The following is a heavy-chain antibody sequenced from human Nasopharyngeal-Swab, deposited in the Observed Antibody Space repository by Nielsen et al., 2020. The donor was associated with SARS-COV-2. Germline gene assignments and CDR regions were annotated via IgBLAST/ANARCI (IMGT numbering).Heavy chain of an antibody. V-gene: IGHV4-39*01. J-gene: IGHJ4*02. D-gene: IGHD6-13*01. Sequence: RQAPGKGLEWIGSIYYSGSTYYNPSLKSRVTISVDTTKNQFSLKLSSVTAADTAVYYCASIAAAGALGYWGQGTLVTVSS. CDR2: IYYSGST. CDR3: ASIAAAGALGY.